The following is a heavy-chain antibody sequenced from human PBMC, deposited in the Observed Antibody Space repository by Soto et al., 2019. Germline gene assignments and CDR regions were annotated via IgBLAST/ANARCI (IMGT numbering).Heavy chain of an antibody. Sequence: GESLKISCRGSGYDFTNHWIAWVRRVPGKGLEWIGIIYPGDSDTRYSPSLQGQVTISADKSISTAYLQWSDLKASDSAIYYCARQGYTFGNYYFDSWGQGTPVTVSS. CDR3: ARQGYTFGNYYFDS. V-gene: IGHV5-51*01. D-gene: IGHD5-18*01. J-gene: IGHJ4*02. CDR2: IYPGDSDT. CDR1: GYDFTNHW.